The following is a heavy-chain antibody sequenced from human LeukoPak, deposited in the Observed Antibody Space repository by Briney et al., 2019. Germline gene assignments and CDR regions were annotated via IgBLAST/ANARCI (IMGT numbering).Heavy chain of an antibody. D-gene: IGHD2-21*02. CDR3: ARTDCGGDCYTDY. CDR2: IWYDGSNK. Sequence: GGSLRLSCAASGFTFSTYGMPWVRQAPGKGLEWVAAIWYDGSNKYYVDSVKGRFTISRDNSKDTLYLQMNSLRAEDTAVYYCARTDCGGDCYTDYWGQGTLVTVSS. J-gene: IGHJ4*02. CDR1: GFTFSTYG. V-gene: IGHV3-33*01.